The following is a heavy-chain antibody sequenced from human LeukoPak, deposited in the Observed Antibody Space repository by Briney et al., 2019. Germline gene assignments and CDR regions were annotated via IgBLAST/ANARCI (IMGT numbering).Heavy chain of an antibody. CDR3: ARIRTPDYYGSGSYAYYFDY. CDR1: GFTFSSYW. Sequence: GGPLRLSCAASGFTFSSYWMSWVRQAPGKGLEWVANIKQDGSEKYYVDSVKGRFTISRDNAKNSLYLQMNSLRAEDTAVYYCARIRTPDYYGSGSYAYYFDYWGQGTLVTVSS. D-gene: IGHD3-10*01. V-gene: IGHV3-7*03. CDR2: IKQDGSEK. J-gene: IGHJ4*02.